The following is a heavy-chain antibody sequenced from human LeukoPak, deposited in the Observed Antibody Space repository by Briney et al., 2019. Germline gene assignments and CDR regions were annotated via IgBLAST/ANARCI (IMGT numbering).Heavy chain of an antibody. Sequence: SETLSLTCTVSGGTISSFCWSWIRQPPGKGLEWIGYIYYSGSTNYNPSLKSRVTISVDTSKNQFSLKLSSVTAADTAVYYCASLTRWLQWGTFDYLVQGALVTVSS. CDR2: IYYSGST. D-gene: IGHD5-24*01. V-gene: IGHV4-59*01. CDR3: ASLTRWLQWGTFDY. CDR1: GGTISSFC. J-gene: IGHJ4*02.